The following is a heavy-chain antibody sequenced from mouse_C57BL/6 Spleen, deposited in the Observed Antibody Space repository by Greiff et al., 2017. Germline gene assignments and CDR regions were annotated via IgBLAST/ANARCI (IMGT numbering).Heavy chain of an antibody. CDR1: GYTFTDYE. J-gene: IGHJ2*01. CDR2: IAPETGGT. D-gene: IGHD1-1*01. Sequence: VQLQQSGAELVRPGASVTLSCKASGYTFTDYEMHWVKQTPVHGLEWIGAIAPETGGTAYNQKFKGKAILTADKSSSTAYMELRSLTSEDSAVYYCTRSRLITTVDYYFDYWGQGTTLTVSS. CDR3: TRSRLITTVDYYFDY. V-gene: IGHV1-15*01.